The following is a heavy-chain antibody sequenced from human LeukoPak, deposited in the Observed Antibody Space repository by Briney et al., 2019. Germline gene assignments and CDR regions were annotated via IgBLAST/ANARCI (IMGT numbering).Heavy chain of an antibody. D-gene: IGHD6-19*01. CDR2: IKQDGSEK. J-gene: IGHJ4*02. CDR3: ARRVAVADNYFDY. Sequence: GGSLRLSCVASGFTFNKFWMSWVRQAPGKGLEWVANIKQDGSEKYYVESVKGRFTISRDNTKNSLYLQMNSLRAEDTGVYYCARRVAVADNYFDYWGQGTLVTVSS. V-gene: IGHV3-7*01. CDR1: GFTFNKFW.